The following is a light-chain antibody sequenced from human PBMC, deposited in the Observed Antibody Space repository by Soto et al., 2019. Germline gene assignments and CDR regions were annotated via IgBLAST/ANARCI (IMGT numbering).Light chain of an antibody. Sequence: IVLTQYPGTRSLSAGERATLSCRASQSVSSTYLAWCQQKPGQARRLLIYGASTRATGIPDRFSGTGSGTDFTLTISRMEPEDFAVYYCQPYGSSGTFGQGTKVDIK. J-gene: IGKJ1*01. CDR1: QSVSSTY. CDR3: QPYGSSGT. CDR2: GAS. V-gene: IGKV3-20*01.